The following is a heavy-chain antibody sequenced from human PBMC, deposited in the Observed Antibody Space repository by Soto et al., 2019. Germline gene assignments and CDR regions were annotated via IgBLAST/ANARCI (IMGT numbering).Heavy chain of an antibody. CDR3: ARAHNANYESGYYGMDV. D-gene: IGHD1-7*01. CDR2: IIPIFGTA. V-gene: IGHV1-69*01. CDR1: GGTFSSYA. Sequence: QVQLVQSGAEVKKPGSSVKVSCKASGGTFSSYAISWVRQAPGQGLEWMGGIIPIFGTANYAQKFQGRVTITADESTSTADMELSSLRSEDTAVYYCARAHNANYESGYYGMDVWGQGTTVTVSS. J-gene: IGHJ6*02.